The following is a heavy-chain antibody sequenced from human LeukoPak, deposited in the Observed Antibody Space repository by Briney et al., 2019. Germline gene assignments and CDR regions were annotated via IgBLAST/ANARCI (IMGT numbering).Heavy chain of an antibody. D-gene: IGHD3-10*01. CDR2: IRSKAYGGTT. CDR3: TRGRFGELPYGMDV. Sequence: GGSLRLSCTVSGFTFGDYAMSWFRQAPGKGLEWVGFIRSKAYGGTTQYAVSVKGRFTISRDDSKSIAYLQMNSLKTEDTAVYYCTRGRFGELPYGMDVWGQGTTVTVSS. V-gene: IGHV3-49*03. J-gene: IGHJ6*02. CDR1: GFTFGDYA.